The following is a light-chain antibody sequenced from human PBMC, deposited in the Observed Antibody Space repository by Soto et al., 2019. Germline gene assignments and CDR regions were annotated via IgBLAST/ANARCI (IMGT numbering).Light chain of an antibody. CDR1: QSISSY. CDR3: QQSYSTPGIT. V-gene: IGKV1-39*01. Sequence: DIQMTQSPSSLSASVGDGVTITCRASQSISSYLNWYQQKPGKAPKLLIYAASSLQSGVPSRFSGSVSGTDFTLTISSLQPEDFATYYCQQSYSTPGITFGQGTRLEIK. CDR2: AAS. J-gene: IGKJ5*01.